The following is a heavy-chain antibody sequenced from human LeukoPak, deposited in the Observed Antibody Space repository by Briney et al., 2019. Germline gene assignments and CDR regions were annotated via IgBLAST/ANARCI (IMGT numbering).Heavy chain of an antibody. J-gene: IGHJ4*02. CDR2: IYYSGST. Sequence: PSETLSLTCTVSGGSISSYYWSWIRQPPGKGPEWIGYIYYSGSTNYNPSLKSRVTISVDTSKNQFSLKLSSVTAADTAVYYCARPYYYDSSGYGFDYWGQGTLVTVSS. D-gene: IGHD3-22*01. CDR1: GGSISSYY. V-gene: IGHV4-59*08. CDR3: ARPYYYDSSGYGFDY.